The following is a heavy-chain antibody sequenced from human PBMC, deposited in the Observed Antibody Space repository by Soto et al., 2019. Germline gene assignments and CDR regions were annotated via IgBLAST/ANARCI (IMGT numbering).Heavy chain of an antibody. Sequence: EVQLVESGGGLVQPGGSLRLSCAASGFTFSDHYMDWVRQAPGKGLEWVARNRDKANSYTTEYAAAVKGRFTVSRDDSKNSFYLQMSSLQSEDTAVYYCVRGSSRFQAPYYYYALDVWGQGTTVTVSS. V-gene: IGHV3-72*01. CDR1: GFTFSDHY. CDR2: NRDKANSYTT. CDR3: VRGSSRFQAPYYYYALDV. D-gene: IGHD6-13*01. J-gene: IGHJ6*02.